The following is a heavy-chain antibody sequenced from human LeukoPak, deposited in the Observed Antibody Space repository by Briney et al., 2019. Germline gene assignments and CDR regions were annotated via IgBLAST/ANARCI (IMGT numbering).Heavy chain of an antibody. V-gene: IGHV1-18*04. CDR2: ISAYNGNT. D-gene: IGHD3-10*01. Sequence: ASVKVSCKASGYTFTSYGISWVRQAPGQGLEWMGWISAYNGNTNYAQKLQGRVTMTTDTSTSTAYIELRSLRSDDTAVYYCARNYYGSGGYLSWFDPWGQGNLVTVSS. CDR1: GYTFTSYG. CDR3: ARNYYGSGGYLSWFDP. J-gene: IGHJ5*02.